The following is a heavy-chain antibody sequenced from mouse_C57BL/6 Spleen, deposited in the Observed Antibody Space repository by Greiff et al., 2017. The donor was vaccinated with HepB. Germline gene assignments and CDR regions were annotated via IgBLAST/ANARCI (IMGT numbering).Heavy chain of an antibody. CDR2: INPSSGYT. CDR3: ARGDGNYDYYAMDY. V-gene: IGHV1-4*01. J-gene: IGHJ4*01. Sequence: VKLQESGAELARPGASVKMSCKASGYTFTSYTMHWVKQRPGQGLEWIGYINPSSGYTKYNQKFKDKATLTADKSSSTAYMQLSSLTSEDSAVYYCARGDGNYDYYAMDYWGQGTSVTVSS. D-gene: IGHD2-1*01. CDR1: GYTFTSYT.